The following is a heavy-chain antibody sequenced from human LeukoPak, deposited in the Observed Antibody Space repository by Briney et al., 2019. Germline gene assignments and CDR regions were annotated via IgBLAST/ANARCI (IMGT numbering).Heavy chain of an antibody. V-gene: IGHV1-2*02. D-gene: IGHD1-26*01. Sequence: ASVKVSCKASGYTVTGHYMHWMRQATGQGLEWMGWINPNSGVTNYAQKFQGRVTMTRDTSISTAYMDLTRLTSDDTGVYYCARAVGGSFSTYFDYWGQGTLVTVSS. CDR2: INPNSGVT. CDR1: GYTVTGHY. CDR3: ARAVGGSFSTYFDY. J-gene: IGHJ4*02.